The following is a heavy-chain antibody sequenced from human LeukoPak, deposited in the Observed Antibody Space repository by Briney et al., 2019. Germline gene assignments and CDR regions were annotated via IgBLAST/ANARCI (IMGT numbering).Heavy chain of an antibody. D-gene: IGHD5-18*01. CDR1: GFTFDDYA. CDR2: ISGDGGST. V-gene: IGHV3-43*02. J-gene: IGHJ4*02. Sequence: SGGSLRLXCAASGFTFDDYAMHWVRQAPGKGLEWVSLISGDGGSTYYADSVKGRFTISRDNSKNSLYLQMNSLRTEDTALYYCANPMGFGIYGYAIYWGQGTLVTVSS. CDR3: ANPMGFGIYGYAIY.